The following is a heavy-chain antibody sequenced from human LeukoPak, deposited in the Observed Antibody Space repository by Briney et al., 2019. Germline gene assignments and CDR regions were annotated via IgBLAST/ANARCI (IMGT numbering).Heavy chain of an antibody. CDR1: GYTFTGYY. CDR2: TNPNSGGT. CDR3: ARDSGLGVAGMVDAFDI. V-gene: IGHV1-2*02. J-gene: IGHJ3*02. Sequence: GASVKVSCKASGYTFTGYYMHWVRQAPGQGLEWMGWTNPNSGGTNYAQKFQGRVTMTRDTSISTAYMELSRLRSDDTAVYYCARDSGLGVAGMVDAFDIWGQGTMVTVSS. D-gene: IGHD6-19*01.